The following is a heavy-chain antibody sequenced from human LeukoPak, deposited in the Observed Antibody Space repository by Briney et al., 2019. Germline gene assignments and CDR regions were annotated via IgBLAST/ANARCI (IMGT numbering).Heavy chain of an antibody. CDR1: GGSFSGYY. Sequence: SETLSLTCAVYGGSFSGYYWNWIRQPPGEGLEWIGEINHSGTTNYNPSLKSRVTISIDTSKNQFSLKLSSVTAADTAVYSCARRRGQGSGSYFHYYYYCMDVWGQGTTVTVSS. D-gene: IGHD3-10*01. J-gene: IGHJ6*02. CDR2: INHSGTT. V-gene: IGHV4-34*01. CDR3: ARRRGQGSGSYFHYYYYCMDV.